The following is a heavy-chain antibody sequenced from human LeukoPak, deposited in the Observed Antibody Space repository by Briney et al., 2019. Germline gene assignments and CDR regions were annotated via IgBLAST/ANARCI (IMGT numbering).Heavy chain of an antibody. CDR2: IRWNTGSL. CDR1: GFKFSDYA. J-gene: IGHJ5*02. V-gene: IGHV3-9*01. D-gene: IGHD4-17*01. Sequence: GGALRLSCAAPGFKFSDYAMHWVRQAPGKGLEWVAGIRWNTGSLGYVDSVKGRFTNSRDNAKTSLYLQMNSLRPEDTAFYYCAKAPGVTTGWFDPWGQGTLVTVSS. CDR3: AKAPGVTTGWFDP.